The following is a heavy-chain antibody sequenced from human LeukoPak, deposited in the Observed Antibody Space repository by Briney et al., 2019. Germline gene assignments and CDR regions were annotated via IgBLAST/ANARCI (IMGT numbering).Heavy chain of an antibody. J-gene: IGHJ6*02. Sequence: GGSLRLSCAASGFTFSNYWRYWVRQAPGQGLVWVSLINGDGSNTRYADSVKGRVTISRDNAKNALYLQMNSLRAEDTAVYYCARNRASGMDVWGQGTTVTV. V-gene: IGHV3-74*01. CDR1: GFTFSNYW. CDR2: INGDGSNT. D-gene: IGHD3-10*01. CDR3: ARNRASGMDV.